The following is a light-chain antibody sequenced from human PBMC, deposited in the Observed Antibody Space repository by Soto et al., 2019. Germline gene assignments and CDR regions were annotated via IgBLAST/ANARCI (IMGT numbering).Light chain of an antibody. V-gene: IGKV1-39*01. CDR3: QQSSSALIT. CDR1: QSISTY. J-gene: IGKJ5*01. Sequence: DIQMTQSPSSLSASVGDRVTITCRASQSISTYFNWYQQKSGKAPKLLIYAASSLQSGVPSRFSGSGSGTDFTLTISSLQPEDFATYYCQQSSSALITFGQGTRLEIK. CDR2: AAS.